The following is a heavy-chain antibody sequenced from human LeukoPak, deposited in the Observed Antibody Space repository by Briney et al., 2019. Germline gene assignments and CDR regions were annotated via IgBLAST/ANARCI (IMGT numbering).Heavy chain of an antibody. D-gene: IGHD5-18*01. CDR1: GGSISSYY. V-gene: IGHV4-59*01. CDR2: IYYSGST. CDR3: ARGYLGYSYGYGTFDY. Sequence: SETLSLTCTVSGGSISSYYWSWIRQPPGKGLEWIGYIYYSGSTNYNPSLKSRVTISVDTSKNQFSLKLSSVTAADTAVYYCARGYLGYSYGYGTFDYWGQGTLVTVSS. J-gene: IGHJ4*02.